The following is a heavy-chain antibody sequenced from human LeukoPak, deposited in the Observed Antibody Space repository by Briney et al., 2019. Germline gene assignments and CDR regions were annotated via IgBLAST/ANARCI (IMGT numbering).Heavy chain of an antibody. Sequence: ASVKVSCKASGYTFTSYGISWVRQAPGQGLEWMGWINPNSGGTNYAQKFQGRVTMTRDTSISTAYMELSRLRSDDTAVYYCARKGLAAADPSFDYWGQGTLVTVSS. CDR3: ARKGLAAADPSFDY. CDR1: GYTFTSYG. D-gene: IGHD6-13*01. J-gene: IGHJ4*02. V-gene: IGHV1-2*02. CDR2: INPNSGGT.